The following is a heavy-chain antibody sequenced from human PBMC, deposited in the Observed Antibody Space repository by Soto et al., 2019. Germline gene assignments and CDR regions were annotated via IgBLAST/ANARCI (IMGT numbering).Heavy chain of an antibody. V-gene: IGHV1-18*01. CDR1: GYIFVNYS. CDR2: ISTYSGNT. CDR3: AMVDNYVTPTPQDV. J-gene: IGHJ6*02. D-gene: IGHD3-16*01. Sequence: QVQLVQSGDEVRKPGSSVKVSCKASGYIFVNYSIAWVRQAPGQGLEWMGWISTYSGNTHYASKVQGRLTMTTDTSTSTAYMDLGSLTSDDTAVYYWAMVDNYVTPTPQDVWGQGTTVTVSS.